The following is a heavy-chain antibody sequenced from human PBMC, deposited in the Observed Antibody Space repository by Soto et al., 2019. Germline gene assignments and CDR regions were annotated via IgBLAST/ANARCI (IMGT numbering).Heavy chain of an antibody. Sequence: SETLSLTCSFSGDSITSHYLTWIRQSPEKGLEWIGYIHYTGCTNYNPSLKSRVTISVDRSKNQFSLKLSSVTAADTAVYYCARHSPRYSSGLFAAFDIWGQGTMVTVSS. CDR2: IHYTGCT. V-gene: IGHV4-59*08. D-gene: IGHD6-19*01. CDR1: GDSITSHY. J-gene: IGHJ3*02. CDR3: ARHSPRYSSGLFAAFDI.